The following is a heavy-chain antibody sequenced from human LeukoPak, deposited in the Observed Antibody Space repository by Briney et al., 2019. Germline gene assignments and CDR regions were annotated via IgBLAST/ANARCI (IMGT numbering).Heavy chain of an antibody. V-gene: IGHV4-34*01. CDR3: ASVFGGTTGVSYFDY. Sequence: SETLSLTCAVYGGSFSGYYWSWIRQPPGKGLEWIGEINHSGSTNYNPPLKSRVTISVDTSKNQFSLKLSSVTAADTAVYYCASVFGGTTGVSYFDYWGQGTLVTVSS. CDR2: INHSGST. D-gene: IGHD1-7*01. J-gene: IGHJ4*02. CDR1: GGSFSGYY.